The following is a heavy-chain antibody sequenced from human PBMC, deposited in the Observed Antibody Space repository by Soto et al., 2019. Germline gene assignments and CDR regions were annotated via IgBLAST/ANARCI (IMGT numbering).Heavy chain of an antibody. CDR1: GGSFSGYY. CDR3: ARHVLDSGSWNEAHDY. Sequence: QVQLQQWGAGLLKPSETLSLTCAVYGGSFSGYYWSWIRQPPGKGLEWIGEINHSGSTNYKPSLKSRVTISVDTSKNQFSLKLSSVTAADTAVYYCARHVLDSGSWNEAHDYWGQGTLVTVSS. V-gene: IGHV4-34*01. D-gene: IGHD1-26*01. CDR2: INHSGST. J-gene: IGHJ4*02.